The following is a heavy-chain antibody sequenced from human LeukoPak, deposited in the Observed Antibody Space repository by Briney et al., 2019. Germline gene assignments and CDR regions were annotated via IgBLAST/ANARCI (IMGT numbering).Heavy chain of an antibody. Sequence: NSSETLSLTCTVSGGSISSYYWSWIRQPPGKGLVWIGYIHYSGSTNYNPSLKSRVTISVDTSKNQFSLKLSSVTAADTAVYYCARVSWFPGTSYYYMDVWGKGTTVTVSS. CDR2: IHYSGST. CDR1: GGSISSYY. CDR3: ARVSWFPGTSYYYMDV. V-gene: IGHV4-59*01. J-gene: IGHJ6*03. D-gene: IGHD1-1*01.